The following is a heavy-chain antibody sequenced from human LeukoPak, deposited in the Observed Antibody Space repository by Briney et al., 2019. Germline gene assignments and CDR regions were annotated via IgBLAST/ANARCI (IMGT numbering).Heavy chain of an antibody. CDR3: AKAAAGTEYYFEY. J-gene: IGHJ4*02. CDR1: GFTFSSYA. CDR2: ISYDGSNK. D-gene: IGHD6-13*01. V-gene: IGHV3-30*04. Sequence: GGSLRLSCAASGFTFSSYAMSWVRQAPGKGLEWVAVISYDGSNKYYADSVKGRFTISRDNSKNTLYLQMNSLRAEDTAVYYCAKAAAGTEYYFEYWGQGTLVTVSS.